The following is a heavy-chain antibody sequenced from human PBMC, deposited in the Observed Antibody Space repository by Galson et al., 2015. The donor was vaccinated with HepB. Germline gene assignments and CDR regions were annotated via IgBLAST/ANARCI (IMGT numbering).Heavy chain of an antibody. D-gene: IGHD2-2*01. J-gene: IGHJ6*02. CDR3: ASLGYCSSTSCPDV. V-gene: IGHV1-2*06. CDR1: GYTLTGCY. CDR2: INPNSGGT. Sequence: KPGASVKVSYKASGYTLTGCYMHWARQAPGQGLEWMGRINPNSGGTNYAQKFQGRVTMTRDTSISTAYMELSRLRSDDTAVYYCASLGYCSSTSCPDVWGQGTTVTVSS.